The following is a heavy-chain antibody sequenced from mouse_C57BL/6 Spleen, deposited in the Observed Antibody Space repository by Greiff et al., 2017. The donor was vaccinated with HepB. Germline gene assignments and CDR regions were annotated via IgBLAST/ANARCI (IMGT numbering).Heavy chain of an antibody. Sequence: QVQLQQSGPELVKPGASVKISCKASGYAFSSSWMNWVKQRPGKGLEWIGRIYPGDGDTNYNGKFKGKATLTADKSSSTAYMQLSSLTSEDSAVYFCALYYDYDVGAMDYWGQGTSVTVSS. D-gene: IGHD2-4*01. V-gene: IGHV1-82*01. CDR2: IYPGDGDT. CDR1: GYAFSSSW. CDR3: ALYYDYDVGAMDY. J-gene: IGHJ4*01.